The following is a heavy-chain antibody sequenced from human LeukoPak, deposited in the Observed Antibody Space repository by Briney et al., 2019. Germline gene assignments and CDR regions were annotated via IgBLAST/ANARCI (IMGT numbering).Heavy chain of an antibody. CDR2: IKQDGGET. D-gene: IGHD3-22*01. Sequence: GGSLRLSCAASGFTFSSYWMNWVRQAPGKGLEWVANIKQDGGETYYVDSVKGRFTISRDNAKNSLYLQMNSLRAEDTALYYCAKDNLANYYDSSGYFDYWGQGTLVTVSS. J-gene: IGHJ4*02. CDR1: GFTFSSYW. CDR3: AKDNLANYYDSSGYFDY. V-gene: IGHV3-7*03.